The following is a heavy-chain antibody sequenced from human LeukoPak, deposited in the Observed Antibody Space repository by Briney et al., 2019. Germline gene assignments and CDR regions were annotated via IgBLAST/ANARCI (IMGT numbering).Heavy chain of an antibody. D-gene: IGHD5-24*01. CDR3: ARVGDGLNDAFDI. V-gene: IGHV1-2*06. CDR1: RYTFTGYY. J-gene: IGHJ3*02. CDR2: INPNSGGT. Sequence: ASVKVSCKASRYTFTGYYMNWVRQAPGQGLEWMGRINPNSGGTNYAQKFQGRVTMTRDTSISTAYMELSRLRSDDTAVYYCARVGDGLNDAFDIWGRGTMVTVSS.